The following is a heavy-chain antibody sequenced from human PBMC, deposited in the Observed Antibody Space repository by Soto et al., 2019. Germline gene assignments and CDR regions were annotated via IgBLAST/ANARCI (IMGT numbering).Heavy chain of an antibody. CDR1: GYTFTSYY. CDR3: ARLITGTGGFDY. CDR2: IKPSGGST. Sequence: QVQLVPSGAEVKKPGASVKVSWKASGYTFTSYYMYWVRQAPGQGLECMGIIKPSGGSTSYAQKFQGRVTMTRDTSTSTVYIELSSLRSEDTAVYYCARLITGTGGFDYWGQGTLVTVSS. D-gene: IGHD1-20*01. J-gene: IGHJ4*02. V-gene: IGHV1-46*01.